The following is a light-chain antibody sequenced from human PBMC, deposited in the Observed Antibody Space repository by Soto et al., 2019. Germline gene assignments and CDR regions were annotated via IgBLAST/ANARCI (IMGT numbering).Light chain of an antibody. CDR3: QQYGGSPLT. V-gene: IGKV3-20*01. CDR2: DAS. CDR1: QSVSSY. Sequence: EIVLTQSPGTLSLSPGERATLSCRASQSVSSYLAWYQQKPGQAPRLLIYDASSRATGIPDRFSGSGSGTDFTLTISRLEPEDFAVYYCQQYGGSPLTFGGGTKVDIK. J-gene: IGKJ4*01.